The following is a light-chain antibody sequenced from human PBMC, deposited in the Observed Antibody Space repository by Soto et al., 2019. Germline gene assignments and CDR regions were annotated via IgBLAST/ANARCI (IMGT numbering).Light chain of an antibody. CDR2: KAS. CDR3: QQYNNYPLT. J-gene: IGKJ4*01. Sequence: DIQMTRSPSTLSASVGDRVTITCRASQSISSWLAWYQQKPGKAPKLLIYKASSLESGVPSRFSGSGSGTEFTLTISSLQPDDFATYYCQQYNNYPLTLGGGTKVEIK. V-gene: IGKV1-5*03. CDR1: QSISSW.